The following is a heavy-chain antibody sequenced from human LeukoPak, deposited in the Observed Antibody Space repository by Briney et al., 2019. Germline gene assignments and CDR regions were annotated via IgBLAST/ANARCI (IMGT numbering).Heavy chain of an antibody. J-gene: IGHJ4*02. CDR1: GFTFSSYA. Sequence: GGSLRLSCAASGFTFSSYAMTWLRQAPGKGLKGVSSVSGSGGSTYFADSVKGRFTISRDNSKNTLYLQMNSLRAEDTAVYYCAKETERWLQFDQFITIDYWGQGTLVTVSS. D-gene: IGHD5-24*01. V-gene: IGHV3-23*01. CDR3: AKETERWLQFDQFITIDY. CDR2: VSGSGGST.